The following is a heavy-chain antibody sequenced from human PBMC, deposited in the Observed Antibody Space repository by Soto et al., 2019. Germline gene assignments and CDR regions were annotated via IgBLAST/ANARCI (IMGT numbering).Heavy chain of an antibody. J-gene: IGHJ4*02. D-gene: IGHD3-10*01. CDR2: ISGSGGST. V-gene: IGHV3-23*01. CDR1: GFTFSSYA. CDR3: AKITFVVPGAFDY. Sequence: GGSLRLSCAASGFTFSSYARSWVRQAPGKGLEWVSAISGSGGSTYYADSVKGRFTISRDNSKNTLYLQMNSLRAEDTAVYYCAKITFVVPGAFDYWGQGTLVTISS.